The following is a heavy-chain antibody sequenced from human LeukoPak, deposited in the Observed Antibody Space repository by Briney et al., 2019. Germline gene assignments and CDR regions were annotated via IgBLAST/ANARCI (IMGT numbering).Heavy chain of an antibody. D-gene: IGHD3-16*02. CDR1: GGSISSYY. CDR2: IYDSGST. CDR3: ARGGRMITFGGVIEYYFDY. V-gene: IGHV4-59*01. Sequence: SETLSLTCTVSGGSISSYYWSWIRQPPGKGLEWIGYIYDSGSTNYNPSLKNRVTISLDTSKNQFSLKLSSVTAADTAVYYCARGGRMITFGGVIEYYFDYWGQGTLVTVSS. J-gene: IGHJ4*02.